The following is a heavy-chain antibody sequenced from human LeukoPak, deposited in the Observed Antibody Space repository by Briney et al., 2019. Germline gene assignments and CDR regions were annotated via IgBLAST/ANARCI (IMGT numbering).Heavy chain of an antibody. D-gene: IGHD3-3*02. Sequence: GGSLRLSCAASGFTFSGSAMHWVRQASGKGLEWVGRIRSKANSYATAYAASVKGRFTISRDDSKNTAYLQMNSLKTEDTAVYYCTRVSLASEGHYFDYWGQGTLVSVSS. V-gene: IGHV3-73*01. J-gene: IGHJ4*02. CDR3: TRVSLASEGHYFDY. CDR2: IRSKANSYAT. CDR1: GFTFSGSA.